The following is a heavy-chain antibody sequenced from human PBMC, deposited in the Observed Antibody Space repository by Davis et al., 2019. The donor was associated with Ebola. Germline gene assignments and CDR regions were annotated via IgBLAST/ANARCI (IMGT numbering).Heavy chain of an antibody. V-gene: IGHV1-46*01. CDR3: ARDSLVGATAY. CDR2: INPSGGST. Sequence: ASAQVSCKASGYTFTSYYMHWVRQAPGQGLEWTGIINPSGGSTSYAQKFQGRVTMTTDTSTSTAYMELRSLRSDDTAVYYCARDSLVGATAYWGQGTLVTVSS. CDR1: GYTFTSYY. D-gene: IGHD1-26*01. J-gene: IGHJ4*02.